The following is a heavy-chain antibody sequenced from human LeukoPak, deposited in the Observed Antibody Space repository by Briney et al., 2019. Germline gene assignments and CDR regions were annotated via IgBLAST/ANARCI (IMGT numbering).Heavy chain of an antibody. D-gene: IGHD6-13*01. V-gene: IGHV3-23*01. CDR3: AKAASSSWPSYYYGMDV. J-gene: IGHJ6*02. CDR1: GFIFSSYS. CDR2: ITGSGGNT. Sequence: GGSLRLSCAASGFIFSSYSMSWVRQAPGKGLEWVSVITGSGGNTYYADSVKGRFTISKDNSKNTVYMQMSSLRVDDTAVYYCAKAASSSWPSYYYGMDVWGQGTTVTVSS.